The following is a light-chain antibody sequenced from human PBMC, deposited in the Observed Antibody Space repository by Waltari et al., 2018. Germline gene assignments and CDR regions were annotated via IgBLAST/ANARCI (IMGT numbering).Light chain of an antibody. J-gene: IGKJ2*01. CDR3: QQYGSSPRYT. CDR1: QSVSSSY. Sequence: EIVLTQSPGTLSLSPGERATLSCRASQSVSSSYLAWYQQKPGQAPMLLIYGASSRATGIPDRFSGGGAWTDFTLTISRLEPEDFAVYYCQQYGSSPRYTFGQGTKLEI. V-gene: IGKV3-20*01. CDR2: GAS.